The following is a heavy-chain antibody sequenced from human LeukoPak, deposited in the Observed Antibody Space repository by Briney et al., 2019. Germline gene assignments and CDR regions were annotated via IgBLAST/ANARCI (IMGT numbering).Heavy chain of an antibody. CDR3: ARATNSQSPTDY. CDR1: GYTFTSYG. V-gene: IGHV1-18*01. Sequence: ASVKVSCKASGYTFTSYGISWVRQAPGQGLEWMGWISGYNGNTNYAQNLQGRVTMTTDTSTGTAYMELRSLTSDDTAVYYCARATNSQSPTDYWGQGTLVTVSS. CDR2: ISGYNGNT. J-gene: IGHJ4*02. D-gene: IGHD1-1*01.